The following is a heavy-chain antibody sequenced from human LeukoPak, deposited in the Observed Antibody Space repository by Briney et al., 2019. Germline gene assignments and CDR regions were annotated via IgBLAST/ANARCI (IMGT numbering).Heavy chain of an antibody. CDR3: ARDSTAGAFAY. CDR2: IKQDGSEK. CDR1: GFTFSSYS. Sequence: PGGSLRLSCAASGFTFSSYSMNWVRQAPGKGLEWVANIKQDGSEKYYVDSVKGRFTISRDNAKNSLYLQMNSLRAEDTAVYYCARDSTAGAFAYWGQGTLVTVSS. D-gene: IGHD4-17*01. J-gene: IGHJ4*02. V-gene: IGHV3-7*01.